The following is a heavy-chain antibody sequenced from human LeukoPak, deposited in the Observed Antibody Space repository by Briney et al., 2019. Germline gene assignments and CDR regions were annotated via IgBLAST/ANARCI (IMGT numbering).Heavy chain of an antibody. V-gene: IGHV1-8*03. CDR3: ARVSGYDDAFDI. Sequence: ASVEVSCKASGYTFTSYDINWVRQATGQGLEWMGWMNPNSGNTGYAQKFQGRVTITRNTSISTAYMELSSLRSEDTAVYYCARVSGYDDAFDIWGQGTMVTVSS. CDR2: MNPNSGNT. CDR1: GYTFTSYD. J-gene: IGHJ3*02. D-gene: IGHD5-12*01.